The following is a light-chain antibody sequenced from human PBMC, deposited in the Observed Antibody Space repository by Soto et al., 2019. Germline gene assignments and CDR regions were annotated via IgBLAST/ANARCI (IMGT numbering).Light chain of an antibody. CDR1: TGAGTSGYY. V-gene: IGLV7-43*01. CDR3: LLYSGGAKV. CDR2: STS. J-gene: IGLJ1*01. Sequence: QAVVTQEPSLTVSPGGTVTLTCASSTGAGTSGYYPNWFQQKPGQAPGALIYSTSNKHSGTPARFSGSLLGCQDPMTLSGARPEDEAGDYGLLYSGGAKVFGTGT.